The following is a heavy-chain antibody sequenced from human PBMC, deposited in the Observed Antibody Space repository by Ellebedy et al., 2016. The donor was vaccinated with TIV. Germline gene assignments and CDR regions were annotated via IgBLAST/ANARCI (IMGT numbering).Heavy chain of an antibody. CDR2: IKQDGSEI. D-gene: IGHD3-10*01. CDR3: ARDQGWAEHGSTRFDY. Sequence: GESLKISCAASGFTFSSYWMSWVRPAPGKGLEWVANIKQDGSEIGFVDSVEGRFIISRDNAKNTLYLDMSSLRVEDTAVYYCARDQGWAEHGSTRFDYWGQGTLVTVSS. J-gene: IGHJ4*02. V-gene: IGHV3-7*01. CDR1: GFTFSSYW.